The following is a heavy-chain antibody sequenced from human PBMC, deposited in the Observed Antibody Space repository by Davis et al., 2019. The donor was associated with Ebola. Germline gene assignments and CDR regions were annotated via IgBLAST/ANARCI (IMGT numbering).Heavy chain of an antibody. J-gene: IGHJ4*02. V-gene: IGHV4-59*01. CDR3: ARDRYNFWTGALDS. CDR1: GGSFSGYY. D-gene: IGHD3/OR15-3a*01. Sequence: SETLSLTCAVYGGSFSGYYWSWIRQPPGKGLEWIGSIFSSGTTNYNPSLKSRLTMSVDTSRNQFSLDLTSVSAADTAVYYCARDRYNFWTGALDSWGRGTLVTVSS. CDR2: IFSSGTT.